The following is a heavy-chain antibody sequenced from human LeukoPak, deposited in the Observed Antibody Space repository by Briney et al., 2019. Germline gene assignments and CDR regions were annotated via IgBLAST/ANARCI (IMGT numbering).Heavy chain of an antibody. Sequence: PGGSLGLTCEASGFTFSNYWMHWVRQAPGQGLEWVSLIGVSGRTIFYAESVQGRFTTSRDKAKNSLFLEMSSLRDEDTAVYYCARHDGRSYVCDHWGQRNLVTVSS. J-gene: IGHJ4*02. V-gene: IGHV3-48*02. D-gene: IGHD1-26*01. CDR2: IGVSGRTI. CDR3: ARHDGRSYVCDH. CDR1: GFTFSNYW.